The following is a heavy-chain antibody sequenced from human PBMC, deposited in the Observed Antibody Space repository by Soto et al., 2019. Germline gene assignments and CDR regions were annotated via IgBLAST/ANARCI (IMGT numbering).Heavy chain of an antibody. Sequence: QVQLVQSGAEVKKPGASVKVSCKASCSTFTSYGISWVRQAPGQGLEWMGGISAYNGNTNHAQKLQGRVTMTTDTATSTAYMELRSLRSDDTAVYYCARPGLTGTILGYYYYYGRDVWVQGTTVTVSS. CDR1: CSTFTSYG. D-gene: IGHD1-7*01. V-gene: IGHV1-18*01. J-gene: IGHJ6*02. CDR3: ARPGLTGTILGYYYYYGRDV. CDR2: ISAYNGNT.